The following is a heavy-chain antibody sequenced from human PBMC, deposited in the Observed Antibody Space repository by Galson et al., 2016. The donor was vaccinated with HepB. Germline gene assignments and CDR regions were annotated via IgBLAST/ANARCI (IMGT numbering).Heavy chain of an antibody. Sequence: SLRLSCAASGFIFSNSGMHWVRQAPGKGLEWVAVISYDGSFKYYADAVNGRFTVSSDNSRSTLYLQMNSLRTEDTAVYYCANMKRPSPYCSGTNCFSRLWGPPFDYWGQGTLVTISS. CDR2: ISYDGSFK. D-gene: IGHD2-2*01. CDR3: ANMKRPSPYCSGTNCFSRLWGPPFDY. CDR1: GFIFSNSG. J-gene: IGHJ4*02. V-gene: IGHV3-30*18.